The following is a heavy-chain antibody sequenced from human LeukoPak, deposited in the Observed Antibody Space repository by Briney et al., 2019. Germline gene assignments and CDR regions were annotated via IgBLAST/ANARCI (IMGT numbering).Heavy chain of an antibody. CDR1: GGAITSHY. J-gene: IGHJ6*03. CDR3: GRDALVGYFSYYYMDV. D-gene: IGHD2-15*01. Sequence: SETLSLICIVSGGAITSHYWTWIRQSPVKGLEWIGDISNSGSTSYNPSLKSRVTISIDTSKNQFSLKLSSVTAADTAVYYCGRDALVGYFSYYYMDVWGKGTTVTVSS. CDR2: ISNSGST. V-gene: IGHV4-59*11.